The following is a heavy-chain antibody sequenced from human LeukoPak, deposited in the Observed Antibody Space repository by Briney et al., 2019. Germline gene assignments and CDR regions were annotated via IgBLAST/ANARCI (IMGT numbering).Heavy chain of an antibody. Sequence: GGSLRLSCAASGFTFSSYSMNWVRQAPGKGLEWVSYISSSSSTIYYADSVKGRFTISRDNAKNSLYLQMNSLRAGDTAVYYCARAPRYYYDSSGYQVGAFDIWGQGTMVTVSS. CDR2: ISSSSSTI. CDR1: GFTFSSYS. D-gene: IGHD3-22*01. CDR3: ARAPRYYYDSSGYQVGAFDI. J-gene: IGHJ3*02. V-gene: IGHV3-48*01.